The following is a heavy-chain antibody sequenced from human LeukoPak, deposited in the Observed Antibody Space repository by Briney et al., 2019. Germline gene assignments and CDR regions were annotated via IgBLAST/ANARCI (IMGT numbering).Heavy chain of an antibody. D-gene: IGHD6-19*01. CDR1: GFTFSSYC. Sequence: GGSLRLSCAASGFTFSSYCMHWVRQAPGKGLEWVAVISYDGSNKYFADSVKGRFTISRDNSKNTLYLQMNSLRAEDTAVYHCAKDSGIAVAGTLRAFDIWGQGTMVTVSS. CDR2: ISYDGSNK. J-gene: IGHJ3*02. V-gene: IGHV3-30*18. CDR3: AKDSGIAVAGTLRAFDI.